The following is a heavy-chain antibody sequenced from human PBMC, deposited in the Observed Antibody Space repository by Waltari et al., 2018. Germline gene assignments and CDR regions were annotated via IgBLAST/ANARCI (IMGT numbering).Heavy chain of an antibody. CDR1: GGSLRGNY. J-gene: IGHJ4*02. Sequence: QVQLQDSGPGLLSASETLSLSCRVSGGSLRGNYWSWIRQPPGQGLEWIGCIDYTGSTNYKPSHKSRVTMSLDTSKNQFSLKLRSVTAADTAVYYCTRGGSGDPFDYWGQGTLVSVSS. D-gene: IGHD2-15*01. CDR3: TRGGSGDPFDY. V-gene: IGHV4-59*01. CDR2: IDYTGST.